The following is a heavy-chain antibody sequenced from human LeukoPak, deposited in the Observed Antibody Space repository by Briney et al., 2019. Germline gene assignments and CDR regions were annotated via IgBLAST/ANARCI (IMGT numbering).Heavy chain of an antibody. V-gene: IGHV4-59*12. J-gene: IGHJ4*02. D-gene: IGHD3-9*01. Sequence: SETLSLTCTVSGDSFSSYYWSWVRQPPGKGLGRSGNIYYTGSTNYNPSLKSRVTISVDKSKNQFSLKLSPVTAADTAVYYCARGTYYDILTGRQKGYYFDYWGQGTLVTVSS. CDR1: GDSFSSYY. CDR3: ARGTYYDILTGRQKGYYFDY. CDR2: IYYTGST.